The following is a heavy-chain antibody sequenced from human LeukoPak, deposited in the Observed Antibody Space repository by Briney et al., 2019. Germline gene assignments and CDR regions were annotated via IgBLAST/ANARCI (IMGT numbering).Heavy chain of an antibody. Sequence: PSETLSLTCTVSSGSISTSNYYWGWVRQPPGKGLEWIGSIYYSGSTYYNPSLKSRVTISVDTSKNQFSLKLSSVTAADTAVYYCARDQLGYYDSRGSYWGQGTLVTVSS. D-gene: IGHD3-22*01. J-gene: IGHJ4*02. V-gene: IGHV4-39*07. CDR1: SGSISTSNYY. CDR3: ARDQLGYYDSRGSY. CDR2: IYYSGST.